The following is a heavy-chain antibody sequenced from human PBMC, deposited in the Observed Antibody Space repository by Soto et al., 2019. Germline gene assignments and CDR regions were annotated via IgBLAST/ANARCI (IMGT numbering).Heavy chain of an antibody. CDR2: IYYSGST. J-gene: IGHJ4*02. CDR1: GGSISSSSYY. V-gene: IGHV4-39*01. D-gene: IGHD2-2*01. CDR3: ASNGQHYFDN. Sequence: SETLSLTCTVSGGSISSSSYYWGWIRQPPGKGLEWIGSIYYSGSTYYNPSLKSRVTISVDTSKNQFSLKLSSVTAADTAVYYCASNGQHYFDNWGQETLVTLSS.